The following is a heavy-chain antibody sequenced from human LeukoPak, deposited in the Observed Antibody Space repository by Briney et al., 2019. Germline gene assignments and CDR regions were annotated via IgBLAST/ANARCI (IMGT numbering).Heavy chain of an antibody. V-gene: IGHV1-69*04. CDR1: GCTYSSYA. J-gene: IGHJ5*02. Sequence: SVKVSCKASGCTYSSYAISGVRQAPGQGLEWMGRIIPILGIANYAQKFQGRVTITADKSTSTAYMELSSLISEDTAVYYCASERGLVVVAATPERNWFDPWCQGTLVTVSS. CDR3: ASERGLVVVAATPERNWFDP. D-gene: IGHD2-15*01. CDR2: IIPILGIA.